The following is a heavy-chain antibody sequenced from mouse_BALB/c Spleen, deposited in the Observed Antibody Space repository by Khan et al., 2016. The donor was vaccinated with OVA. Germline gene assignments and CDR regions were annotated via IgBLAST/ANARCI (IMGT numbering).Heavy chain of an antibody. V-gene: IGHV1S137*01. J-gene: IGHJ3*01. Sequence: QVQLKQSGTELVRPGVSVKISCKGSGYTFTDYTMHWVKQSHAKSLEWIGVISTFYGDVTYNQKFKGKATMTVDKSSSTAYMELARLTSEDSAIYYCTRGSGEDRFAYWGHGTLGTVSA. CDR1: GYTFTDYT. D-gene: IGHD1-3*01. CDR3: TRGSGEDRFAY. CDR2: ISTFYGDV.